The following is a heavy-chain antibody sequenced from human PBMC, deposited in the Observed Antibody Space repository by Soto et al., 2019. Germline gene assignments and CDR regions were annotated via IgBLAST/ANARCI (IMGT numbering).Heavy chain of an antibody. CDR2: INPKFGDT. CDR3: VRNIDYYYGPGSGNGHGF. CDR1: GYTFTSYY. Sequence: QVQLVQSGAEMKEPGDSVRVSCEASGYTFTSYYIHWVRQAPGQGLEWMGWINPKFGDTTYAQDFQGRVSMTMDMSMSTVDIELCRLTSDDTAIYYCVRNIDYYYGPGSGNGHGFWGQGTMVTVFS. V-gene: IGHV1-2*02. J-gene: IGHJ4*03. D-gene: IGHD3-10*01.